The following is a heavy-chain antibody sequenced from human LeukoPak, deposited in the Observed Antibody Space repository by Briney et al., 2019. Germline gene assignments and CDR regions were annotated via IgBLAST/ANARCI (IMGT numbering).Heavy chain of an antibody. D-gene: IGHD3-10*01. J-gene: IGHJ4*02. CDR1: GYSISSGYY. CDR2: IYHSGST. CDR3: ASDMVRGVMDY. V-gene: IGHV4-38-2*02. Sequence: PSETLSLTCTVSGYSISSGYYWCWIRQPPGKGLEWIGSIYHSGSTYYNPSLKSRVTISVDTSKNQFSLKLSFVTAADTAVYYCASDMVRGVMDYWGQGTLVTVSS.